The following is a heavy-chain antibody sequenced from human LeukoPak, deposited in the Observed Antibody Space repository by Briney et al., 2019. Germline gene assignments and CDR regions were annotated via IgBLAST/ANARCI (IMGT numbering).Heavy chain of an antibody. V-gene: IGHV4-61*01. CDR2: IYYSGST. D-gene: IGHD3-22*01. CDR3: ARGKHYDSSGYYYDY. CDR1: GYSISSGYY. Sequence: PSETLSLTCAVSGYSISSGYYWGWIRQPPGKGLEWIGYIYYSGSTNYNPSLKGRVTISVDTSKNQFSLKLSSVTAADTAVYYCARGKHYDSSGYYYDYWGQGTLVTVSS. J-gene: IGHJ4*02.